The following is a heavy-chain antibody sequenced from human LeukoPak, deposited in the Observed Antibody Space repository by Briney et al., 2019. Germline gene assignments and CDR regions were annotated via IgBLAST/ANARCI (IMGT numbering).Heavy chain of an antibody. J-gene: IGHJ2*01. CDR1: GYTSSAYY. Sequence: EASVKVSCKASGYTSSAYYMHWVRQAPGQGLEWMGWINPNNGGTNYAQKFQGRVTMTRDTSINTVYMELSRLRSDDTAVYYCARGSRWYFDLWGRGTLVTVSS. CDR3: ARGSRWYFDL. CDR2: INPNNGGT. V-gene: IGHV1-2*02.